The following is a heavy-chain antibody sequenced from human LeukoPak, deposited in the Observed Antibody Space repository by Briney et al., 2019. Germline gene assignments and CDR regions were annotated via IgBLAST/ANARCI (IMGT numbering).Heavy chain of an antibody. J-gene: IGHJ4*02. V-gene: IGHV3-23*01. CDR2: TSGSGDGT. D-gene: IGHD1-26*01. CDR1: GFTFSSYA. Sequence: GGSLRLSCAASGFTFSSYAMSWVRQAPGKGLEWVSATSGSGDGTFYADSVKGRFTISRDNPKNTLYLQMNSLRVEDTAVYYCTKEEWELRKVYFDYWGQGTLVTVSS. CDR3: TKEEWELRKVYFDY.